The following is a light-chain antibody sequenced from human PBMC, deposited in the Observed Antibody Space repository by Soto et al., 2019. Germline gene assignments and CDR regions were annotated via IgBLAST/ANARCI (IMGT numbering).Light chain of an antibody. CDR2: LGS. J-gene: IGKJ1*01. V-gene: IGKV2-28*01. CDR3: MQPLQSWT. Sequence: DIVMTQSPLSLPVTPGEPASISCRSSQSLLHSNGYNYLDWYLQKPGQSPQLLIYLGSNRASGVPDRVRGSGAGTDVTLKISRVEAEDVGVYYCMQPLQSWTFGQGTKVEIK. CDR1: QSLLHSNGYNY.